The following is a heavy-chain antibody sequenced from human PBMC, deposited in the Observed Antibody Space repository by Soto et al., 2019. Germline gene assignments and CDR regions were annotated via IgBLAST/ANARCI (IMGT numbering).Heavy chain of an antibody. D-gene: IGHD6-6*01. V-gene: IGHV3-9*01. J-gene: IGHJ5*02. CDR3: AKDFYSSSWGWFDP. CDR1: GFTFDDYA. Sequence: PGGSLSLSCAGSGFTFDDYAMHWVRQAPGKGLEWVSGISWNSGSMVYADSVKGRFSISRDNAKNSLYLQMNSLRAEDTALYYCAKDFYSSSWGWFDPWGQGTLVTV. CDR2: ISWNSGSM.